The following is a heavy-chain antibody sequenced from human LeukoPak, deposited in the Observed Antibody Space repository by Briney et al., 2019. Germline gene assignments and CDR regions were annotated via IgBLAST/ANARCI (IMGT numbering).Heavy chain of an antibody. J-gene: IGHJ6*03. CDR1: GGSISSYY. CDR3: ARSNYYDSSGYLYYYFYYMDV. Sequence: SETLSLTCTVSGGSISSYYWSWIRQPPGKGLEWIGYIYYSVSTNYNPSLKSRVTISVDTSKNRFSLKLSSVTAADTAVYYCARSNYYDSSGYLYYYFYYMDVWGKGTTVTVSS. V-gene: IGHV4-59*01. D-gene: IGHD3-22*01. CDR2: IYYSVST.